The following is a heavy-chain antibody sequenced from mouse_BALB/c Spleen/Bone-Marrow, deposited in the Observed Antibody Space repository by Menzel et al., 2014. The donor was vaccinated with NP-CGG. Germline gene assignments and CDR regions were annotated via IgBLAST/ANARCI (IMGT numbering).Heavy chain of an antibody. CDR3: ARREYYGSSYLYFDY. V-gene: IGHV1-69*02. CDR1: GYTFTSYW. D-gene: IGHD1-1*01. CDR2: IDPSDSYT. Sequence: QVQLQQSGAELGKPGASVKLSCKASGYTFTSYWMHWVKQRPGQGLEWIGEIDPSDSYTNYNQKFKGKATLTVDKSSSTAYMQLSSLTSEDSAVYYCARREYYGSSYLYFDYWGQGTTLTVSS. J-gene: IGHJ2*01.